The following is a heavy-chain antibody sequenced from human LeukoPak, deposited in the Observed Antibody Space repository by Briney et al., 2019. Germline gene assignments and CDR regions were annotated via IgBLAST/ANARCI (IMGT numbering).Heavy chain of an antibody. J-gene: IGHJ4*02. D-gene: IGHD1-26*01. CDR2: IYHSGST. CDR1: GGSISSGGYY. V-gene: IGHV4-30-2*01. Sequence: SETLSLTCTVSGGSISSGGYYWSWIRQPPGKGLEWIGYIYHSGSTYYNPSLKSRVTISVDRSKNQFSLKLSSVTAADTAVYYCARGGSYLGYWGQGTLVTVSS. CDR3: ARGGSYLGY.